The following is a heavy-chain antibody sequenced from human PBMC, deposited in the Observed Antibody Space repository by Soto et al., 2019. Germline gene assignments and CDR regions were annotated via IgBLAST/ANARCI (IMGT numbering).Heavy chain of an antibody. CDR3: ARGGKERFRGSGMDV. J-gene: IGHJ6*02. D-gene: IGHD1-1*01. CDR1: GGTFSSYA. V-gene: IGHV1-69*01. Sequence: QVQLVQSGAEVKKPGTSVKVSCKVSGGTFSSYAISWVRQAPGQGLEWMGEIISIFGTAMYAQKFQGRVTIIADESASTAYIEPSGLRSDDTAVYYCARGGKERFRGSGMDVWGQGTTVTVSS. CDR2: IISIFGTA.